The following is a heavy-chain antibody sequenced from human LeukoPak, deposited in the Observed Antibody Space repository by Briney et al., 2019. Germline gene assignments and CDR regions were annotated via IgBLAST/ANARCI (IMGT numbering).Heavy chain of an antibody. CDR2: ISAYNGNT. CDR3: ARDRSGRGYYLE. D-gene: IGHD3-3*01. CDR1: GYTFTSYG. J-gene: IGHJ4*02. V-gene: IGHV1-18*01. Sequence: GASVKVSCKASGYTFTSYGISWVRQAPGQGLEWMGWISAYNGNTNYAQKLQGRVTMTTDTSTSTAYMELRSVRSDDTAVDYCARDRSGRGYYLEWGQGTLVTVSS.